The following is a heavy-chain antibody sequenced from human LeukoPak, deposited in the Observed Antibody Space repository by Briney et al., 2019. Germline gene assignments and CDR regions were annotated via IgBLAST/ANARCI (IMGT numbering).Heavy chain of an antibody. CDR3: AKGPGYCSGGSCFNWYFDL. V-gene: IGHV3-30*18. Sequence: PGGSLRLSCAASGFTFSSYGMHWVGQAPGKGLEWVAVISYDGSNKYYADSVKGRFTISRDNSKNTLYLQMNSLRAEDTAVYYCAKGPGYCSGGSCFNWYFDLWGRGTLVTVSS. J-gene: IGHJ2*01. D-gene: IGHD2-15*01. CDR2: ISYDGSNK. CDR1: GFTFSSYG.